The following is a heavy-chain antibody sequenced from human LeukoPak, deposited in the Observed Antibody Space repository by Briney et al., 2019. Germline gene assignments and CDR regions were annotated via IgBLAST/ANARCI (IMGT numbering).Heavy chain of an antibody. J-gene: IGHJ4*02. V-gene: IGHV4-59*01. CDR3: ARDELLSSGWYQY. D-gene: IGHD6-19*01. Sequence: PSETLSLTCTVSGRSISSYYWSWIRQPPGKGLEWIGYIYYSGSTNYNPSLKSRVTISVDTSKNQFSLKLSSVTAADTAVYYCARDELLSSGWYQYWGQGTLVTVSS. CDR1: GRSISSYY. CDR2: IYYSGST.